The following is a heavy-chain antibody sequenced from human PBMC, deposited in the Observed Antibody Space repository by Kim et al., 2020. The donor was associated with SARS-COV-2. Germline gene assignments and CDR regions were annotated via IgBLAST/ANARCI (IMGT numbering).Heavy chain of an antibody. V-gene: IGHV3-11*01. Sequence: DSVKGRFNTPRDNAKNSLYLQMNSLRAEDTAVYYCARVGSTVAAGSIDYWGQGTLVTVSS. J-gene: IGHJ4*02. CDR3: ARVGSTVAAGSIDY. D-gene: IGHD6-13*01.